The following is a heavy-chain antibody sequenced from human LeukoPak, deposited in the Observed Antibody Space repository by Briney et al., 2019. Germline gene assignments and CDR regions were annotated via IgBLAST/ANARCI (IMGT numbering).Heavy chain of an antibody. CDR2: IYNSGST. CDR3: ARGAPPDS. J-gene: IGHJ4*02. CDR1: GASFNTGDYY. Sequence: SQTLSLTCIVSGASFNTGDYYWNWIRQHPGKGLEWIGYIYNSGSTYYNPSLKSRVTISVDTPKNHFSLRLTSVTAADSAVYYCARGAPPDSWGQGTLVTVSS. V-gene: IGHV4-31*03.